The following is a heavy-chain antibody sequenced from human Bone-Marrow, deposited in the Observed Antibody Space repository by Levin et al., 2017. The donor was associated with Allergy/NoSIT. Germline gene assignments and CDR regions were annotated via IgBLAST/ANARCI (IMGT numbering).Heavy chain of an antibody. CDR1: GDSISNFY. V-gene: IGHV4-59*01. J-gene: IGHJ4*02. Sequence: PSETLSLSCTVSGDSISNFYWSWIRQPPGKGLEWIGYVYYSGSTNYNPSLKSRVTMSADMAKNQLSLKLGSVTAADTAVYYCARADTSMTRLENWGQGTLVTVSS. D-gene: IGHD5-18*01. CDR3: ARADTSMTRLEN. CDR2: VYYSGST.